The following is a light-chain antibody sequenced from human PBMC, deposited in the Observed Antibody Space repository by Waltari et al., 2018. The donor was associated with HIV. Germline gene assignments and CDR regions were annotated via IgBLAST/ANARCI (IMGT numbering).Light chain of an antibody. CDR1: SSNIGSNT. J-gene: IGLJ3*02. CDR3: AAWDDSLNGPV. V-gene: IGLV1-44*01. Sequence: QSVLTQPPSASGTPGQRVTISCSGSSSNIGSNTVTWYQQLPGTATKLLIYSNNQRPSGVPDRFSGSKSGTSASLAISGLQSEDEADYYCAAWDDSLNGPVFGGGTKLTVL. CDR2: SNN.